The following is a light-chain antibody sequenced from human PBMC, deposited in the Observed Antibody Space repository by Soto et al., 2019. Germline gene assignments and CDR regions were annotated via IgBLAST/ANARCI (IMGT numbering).Light chain of an antibody. CDR2: GNN. CDR3: AAWDASLNAGL. V-gene: IGLV1-44*01. Sequence: QSVLTQPPSASGTPGQRVTITCSGSSSNIGSITVNWYQQLPGTAPKLLIRGNNQRPSGVPDRFSGSKSGTSVSLAISGLQSADEADYYCAAWDASLNAGLFGGGTKLTVL. CDR1: SSNIGSIT. J-gene: IGLJ2*01.